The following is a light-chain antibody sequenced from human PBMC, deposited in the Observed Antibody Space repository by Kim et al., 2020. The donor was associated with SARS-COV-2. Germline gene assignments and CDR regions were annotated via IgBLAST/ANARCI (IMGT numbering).Light chain of an antibody. V-gene: IGKV3-11*01. CDR2: DAS. CDR1: QSVSSY. CDR3: QQRSNWPPMYT. Sequence: SPGERPTLSYRASQSVSSYLAWYQQKPGQAPRLLIYDASNRATGIPARFSGSGSGTDFTLTISSLEPEDFAVYYCQQRSNWPPMYTFGQGTKLEI. J-gene: IGKJ2*01.